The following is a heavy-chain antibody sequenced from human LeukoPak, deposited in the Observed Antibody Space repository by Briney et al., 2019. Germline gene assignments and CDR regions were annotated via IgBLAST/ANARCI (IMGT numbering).Heavy chain of an antibody. CDR2: ISSSGSTI. CDR1: GFTFSSYE. Sequence: GGSLRLSCAASGFTFSSYEMNWVRQAPGKGLEWVSYISSSGSTIYYADSVKGRFTISRDNAKISLYLQMNSLRAEDTAVYYCAREGSGWYVGGNWFDPWGQGTLVTVSS. CDR3: AREGSGWYVGGNWFDP. J-gene: IGHJ5*02. V-gene: IGHV3-48*03. D-gene: IGHD6-19*01.